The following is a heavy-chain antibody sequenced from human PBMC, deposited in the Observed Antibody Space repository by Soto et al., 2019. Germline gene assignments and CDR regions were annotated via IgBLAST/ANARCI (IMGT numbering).Heavy chain of an antibody. CDR2: SYHGGTT. CDR1: GFSISSDYY. D-gene: IGHD5-12*01. V-gene: IGHV4-38-2*01. CDR3: SRGADIEATTGDAFDI. Sequence: AESLSLTCVVSGFSISSDYYCGWLRQPAGKGLEGFGSSYHGGTTYYDPSLKSRVTISRDTSKTTFSLQLSSVTAEDAAVYYCSRGADIEATTGDAFDIWGQGTMVTVSS. J-gene: IGHJ3*02.